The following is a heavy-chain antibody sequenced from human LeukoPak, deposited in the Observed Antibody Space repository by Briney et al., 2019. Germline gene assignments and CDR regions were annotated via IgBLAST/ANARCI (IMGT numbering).Heavy chain of an antibody. CDR2: IYPGDSDT. V-gene: IGHV5-51*01. D-gene: IGHD2-2*01. Sequence: GESLKISCKGSGSRFTSYWIGWVRQMPGKGLEWMGIIYPGDSDTRYSPSFQGQVTISADKSISTAYLQWSSLKASDTAMYYCARRTYCSSTSCFDAFDIWGQGTMVTVSS. J-gene: IGHJ3*02. CDR1: GSRFTSYW. CDR3: ARRTYCSSTSCFDAFDI.